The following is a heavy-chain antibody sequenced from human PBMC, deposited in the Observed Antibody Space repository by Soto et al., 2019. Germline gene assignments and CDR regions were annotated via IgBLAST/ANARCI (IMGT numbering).Heavy chain of an antibody. CDR1: GYTFTSYA. CDR2: TNAGNGNT. D-gene: IGHD3-10*02. V-gene: IGHV1-3*01. J-gene: IGHJ4*02. CDR3: ARGPITMIGYYFDY. Sequence: GASVKVSCKASGYTFTSYAMHWVRQAPGQRLEWMGWTNAGNGNTKYSQKFQGRVTITRDTSASTAYMELSSLRSEDTAVYYCARGPITMIGYYFDYWGQGTLVTVSS.